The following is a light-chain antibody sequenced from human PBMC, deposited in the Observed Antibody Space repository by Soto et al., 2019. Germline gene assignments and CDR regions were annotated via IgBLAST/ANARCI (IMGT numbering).Light chain of an antibody. Sequence: QSVLTQPASVSGSPGQSITISCTGTSSDVGDYNYVSWYQHHPGKAPKLMIYEVSNRPSGVSNRFSGSKSDNTASLTISGLQAEDEADYYCSSYTNINTRACVFGTGTKVTVL. CDR2: EVS. CDR1: SSDVGDYNY. J-gene: IGLJ1*01. CDR3: SSYTNINTRACV. V-gene: IGLV2-14*01.